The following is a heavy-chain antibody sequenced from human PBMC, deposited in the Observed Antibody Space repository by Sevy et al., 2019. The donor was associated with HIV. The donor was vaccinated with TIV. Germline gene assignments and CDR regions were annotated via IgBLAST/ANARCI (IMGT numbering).Heavy chain of an antibody. D-gene: IGHD1-26*01. CDR1: GGSITSLY. J-gene: IGHJ4*02. CDR3: AGENAWGRGYS. V-gene: IGHV4-59*08. CDR2: IYYNGHI. Sequence: SENLSLTCTVSGGSITSLYWNWIRQPPGKGLEWIANIYYNGHINYNPSLKSRVTLSLVTSKNQFSLGLSSVTAADTAMYYCAGENAWGRGYSWGQGTLVTVSS.